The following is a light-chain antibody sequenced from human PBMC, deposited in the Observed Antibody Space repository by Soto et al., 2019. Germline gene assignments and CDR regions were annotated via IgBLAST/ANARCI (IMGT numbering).Light chain of an antibody. CDR3: AAWDDSLNGPV. CDR2: SNN. V-gene: IGLV1-44*01. Sequence: QSVLTQPPSASGTPGQRVTISCSGSSSNIGTNTVNWYQQLPGTAPKRLIYSNNQRPSGVPERFSGSQSGTSASLAISGPQSEDEADYYCAAWDDSLNGPVFGGGTKLTVL. J-gene: IGLJ2*01. CDR1: SSNIGTNT.